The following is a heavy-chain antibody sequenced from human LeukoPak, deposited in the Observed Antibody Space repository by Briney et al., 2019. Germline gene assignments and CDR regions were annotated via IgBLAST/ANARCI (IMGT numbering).Heavy chain of an antibody. Sequence: SETLSLTCSVSGGFNAHYYWSWIRQPPGKGLEWIGYFYHSGSTNYNPSLKSRVTISVDTSKNHFSLKLSSVTAADTAMYYCARLPGGAAAGTGFDSWGQGTLVTVSS. CDR1: GGFNAHYY. J-gene: IGHJ4*02. CDR3: ARLPGGAAAGTGFDS. V-gene: IGHV4-59*01. CDR2: FYHSGST. D-gene: IGHD6-13*01.